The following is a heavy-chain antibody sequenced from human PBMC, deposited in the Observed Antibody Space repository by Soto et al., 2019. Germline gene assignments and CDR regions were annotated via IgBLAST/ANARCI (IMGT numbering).Heavy chain of an antibody. CDR1: GYTFTSYG. CDR2: ISAYNGNT. V-gene: IGHV1-18*04. CDR3: ASLTLGYCSRTSCLKKAFDS. Sequence: QVQLVQSGAEVKKPGASVKVSCKASGYTFTSYGISWVRQAPGQGLEWMGWISAYNGNTNYAQKLQGRVTMTTDTPTSTAYMELRSLRSDDTAVYYCASLTLGYCSRTSCLKKAFDSWGQGTMVTVSS. D-gene: IGHD2-2*01. J-gene: IGHJ3*02.